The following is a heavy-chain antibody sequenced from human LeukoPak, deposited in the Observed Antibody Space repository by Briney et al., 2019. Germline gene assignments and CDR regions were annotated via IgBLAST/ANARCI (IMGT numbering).Heavy chain of an antibody. CDR1: GYTFNSYG. D-gene: IGHD3-22*01. CDR3: ARALYTDSSGYYPGLDH. CDR2: ISNYNGDT. V-gene: IGHV1-18*01. J-gene: IGHJ4*02. Sequence: ASVKVSCKASGYTFNSYGFSWVRQAPGQGLEWVGWISNYNGDTRYAQKFQGRVTMTTDTSTRTSNMELRNLGSDDTAVYYCARALYTDSSGYYPGLDHWGQGTLVTVSS.